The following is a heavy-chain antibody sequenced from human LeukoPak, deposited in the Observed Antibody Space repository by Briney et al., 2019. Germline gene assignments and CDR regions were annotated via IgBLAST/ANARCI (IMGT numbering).Heavy chain of an antibody. CDR1: GGSISSSSYY. D-gene: IGHD6-19*01. CDR2: IYYSGST. V-gene: IGHV4-39*01. CDR3: ARHGSASGWYRSHFDY. Sequence: AETLSLTCTVSGGSISSSSYYWGWIRQPPGKGLEWIGSIYYSGSTYYSPSLKSRVTMSVDTSKNQFSLKLSSVTAADTAVYYCARHGSASGWYRSHFDYWGQGTLVTVSS. J-gene: IGHJ4*02.